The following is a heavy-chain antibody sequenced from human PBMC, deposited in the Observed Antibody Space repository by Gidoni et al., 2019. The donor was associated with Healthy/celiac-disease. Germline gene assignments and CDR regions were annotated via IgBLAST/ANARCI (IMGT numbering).Heavy chain of an antibody. CDR3: TTNRGAYYDFWSGYYRGAFDI. V-gene: IGHV3-15*01. D-gene: IGHD3-3*01. CDR2: IKSKTDGGTI. CDR1: GFTFSNAW. Sequence: EVQLVESGGGLVKPGGSLRLSCAASGFTFSNAWLSWVRQAPGKGLEWVGRIKSKTDGGTIDYAAPVKGRFTISRDDSKNTLYLQMNSLKTEDTAVYYCTTNRGAYYDFWSGYYRGAFDIWGQGTMVTVSS. J-gene: IGHJ3*02.